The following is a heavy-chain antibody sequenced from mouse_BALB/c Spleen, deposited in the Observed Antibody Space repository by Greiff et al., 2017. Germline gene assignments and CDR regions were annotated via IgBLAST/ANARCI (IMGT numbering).Heavy chain of an antibody. CDR3: ARENGNRYAMDY. Sequence: EVKLVESGPELVKPGASVKISCKASGYSFTGYNMNWVKQSNGKSLEWIGNIDPYYGGTSYNQKFKGKATLTVDKSSSTAYMQLKSLTSEDSAVYYCARENGNRYAMDYWGQGTSVTVSS. CDR2: IDPYYGGT. CDR1: GYSFTGYN. V-gene: IGHV1-39*01. J-gene: IGHJ4*01. D-gene: IGHD2-1*01.